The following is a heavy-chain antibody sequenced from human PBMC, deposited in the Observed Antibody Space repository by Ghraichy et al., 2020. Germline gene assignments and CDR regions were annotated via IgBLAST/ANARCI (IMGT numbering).Heavy chain of an antibody. CDR1: GFDFSGFS. CDR2: ISGILVSLIGGIDYAT. J-gene: IGHJ3*02. V-gene: IGHV3-23*01. Sequence: GESLNISCAASGFDFSGFSMTWVRQAPGKGLEHISVISGILVSLIGGIDYATYYADSVKGRFTVSRDNSKSMFYLQMNSLRTEDTALYYCARLMSGRIVGSLSSFEIWGQGTMVTVSS. D-gene: IGHD1-26*01. CDR3: ARLMSGRIVGSLSSFEI.